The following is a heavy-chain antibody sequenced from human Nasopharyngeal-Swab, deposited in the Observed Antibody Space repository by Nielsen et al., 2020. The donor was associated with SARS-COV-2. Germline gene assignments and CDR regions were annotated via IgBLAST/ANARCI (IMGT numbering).Heavy chain of an antibody. D-gene: IGHD3-22*01. V-gene: IGHV3-30-3*01. CDR3: ASSPLDSSGYYYGLDY. Sequence: GESLKISCAASGFTFSSYAMHWVRQAPGKGLECVAVISYEGSNKYYADSVKGRLTISRDNSKNTLSLQMNSLRAEDTAVYYCASSPLDSSGYYYGLDYWGQGTLVTVSS. CDR1: GFTFSSYA. CDR2: ISYEGSNK. J-gene: IGHJ4*02.